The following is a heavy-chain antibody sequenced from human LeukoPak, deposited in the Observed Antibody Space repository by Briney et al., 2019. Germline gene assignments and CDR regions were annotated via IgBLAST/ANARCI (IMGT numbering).Heavy chain of an antibody. D-gene: IGHD4-17*01. V-gene: IGHV3-53*01. CDR3: AKDSPSAPVTSV. J-gene: IGHJ4*02. CDR1: GFTVSSNY. CDR2: IYSGGYT. Sequence: GGSLRLSCAASGFTVSSNYMSWVRQAPGKGLEWVSVIYSGGYTNYADSVKGRFTISRDNSKNTLYLQVNSLRAEDTAVYYCAKDSPSAPVTSVWGQGTLVTVSS.